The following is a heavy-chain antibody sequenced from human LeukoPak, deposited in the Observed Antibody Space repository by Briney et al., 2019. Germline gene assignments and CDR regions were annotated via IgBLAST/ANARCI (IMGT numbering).Heavy chain of an antibody. CDR1: GFRFSDYG. Sequence: GTSLRLSCAASGFRFSDYGMHWVRQAPGKGLEWVAVIWYDGSNKYYEDSVKGRFTISRDNSKNTLYLQMNSLTVDDTAVYYCVRDDANYFDSSGYFLPEHWGQGTLVTVSS. D-gene: IGHD3-22*01. V-gene: IGHV3-33*01. CDR2: IWYDGSNK. CDR3: VRDDANYFDSSGYFLPEH. J-gene: IGHJ4*02.